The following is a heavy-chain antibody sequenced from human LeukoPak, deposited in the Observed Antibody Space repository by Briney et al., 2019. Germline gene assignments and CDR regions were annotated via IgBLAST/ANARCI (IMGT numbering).Heavy chain of an antibody. CDR1: GFTFSRYT. CDR3: ARSITIFGVARYYFDY. J-gene: IGHJ4*02. CDR2: ITTSSNFR. Sequence: AGGSLRLSCAASGFTFSRYTMNWVRQAPGKGLEWVSSITTSSNFRSYADSMEGRFTISRDNAKNSLYLQMNSLRAEDTAVYYCARSITIFGVARYYFDYWGQGTLVTVSS. V-gene: IGHV3-21*01. D-gene: IGHD3-3*01.